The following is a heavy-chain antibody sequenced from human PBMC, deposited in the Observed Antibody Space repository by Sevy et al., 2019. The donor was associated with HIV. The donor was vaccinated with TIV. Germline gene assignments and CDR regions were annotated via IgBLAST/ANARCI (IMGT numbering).Heavy chain of an antibody. CDR1: GFTFNNYG. J-gene: IGHJ4*02. CDR3: ARFVGYCSGGRCSIIDF. Sequence: GGSLRLSCAASGFTFNNYGMHWVRQAPGKGLEWVAVISYNGRNQYYADSVKGRFTISKDDSKNTLYLQLNSLRAEDTAVYYCARFVGYCSGGRCSIIDFWGQGTLVTVSS. CDR2: ISYNGRNQ. V-gene: IGHV3-30*03. D-gene: IGHD2-15*01.